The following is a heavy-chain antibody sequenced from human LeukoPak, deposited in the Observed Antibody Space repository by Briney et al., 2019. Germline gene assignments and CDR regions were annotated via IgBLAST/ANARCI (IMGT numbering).Heavy chain of an antibody. CDR1: GFTFSSYG. D-gene: IGHD3-10*01. CDR2: ISYDGSNK. CDR3: ARGVQYYGSGSYIGYYYYYMDV. J-gene: IGHJ6*03. Sequence: GGSLRLSCAASGFTFSSYGMHWVRQAPGKGLEWVAVISYDGSNKYYADSVKGRFTISRDNSKNTLYLQMNSLRAEDTAVYYCARGVQYYGSGSYIGYYYYYMDVWGKGTTVTVSS. V-gene: IGHV3-30*03.